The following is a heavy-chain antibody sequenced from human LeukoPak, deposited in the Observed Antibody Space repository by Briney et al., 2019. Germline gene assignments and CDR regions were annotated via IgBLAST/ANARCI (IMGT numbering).Heavy chain of an antibody. J-gene: IGHJ4*02. CDR1: GLSVSSKY. D-gene: IGHD2-2*03. V-gene: IGHV3-23*01. CDR3: AKDSHWILFDD. Sequence: PGGSLRLSCATSGLSVSSKYMSWVRQAPGRGLEWVSGVGGSGIRTYYADSVKGRFTIYRDNSKNTLYLQMNSLKDEDTAVYYCAKDSHWILFDDWGQGTLVTVSS. CDR2: VGGSGIRT.